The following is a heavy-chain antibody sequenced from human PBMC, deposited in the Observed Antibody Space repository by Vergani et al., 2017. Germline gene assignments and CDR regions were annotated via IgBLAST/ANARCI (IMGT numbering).Heavy chain of an antibody. CDR1: GFTFSSYS. CDR2: ISSSSSYI. D-gene: IGHD4-17*01. Sequence: EVQLVESGGGLVKPGGSLRLSCAASGFTFSSYSMNWVRQAPGKGLEWVSSISSSSSYIYYADSVKGRFTISSDNAKNSLYLQMNSLRAEDTAVYYCARDRDYGDYEVAFDIWGQGTMVTVSS. CDR3: ARDRDYGDYEVAFDI. J-gene: IGHJ3*02. V-gene: IGHV3-21*01.